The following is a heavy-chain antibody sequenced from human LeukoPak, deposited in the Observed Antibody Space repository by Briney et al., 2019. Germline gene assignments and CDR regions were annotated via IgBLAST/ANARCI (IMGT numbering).Heavy chain of an antibody. D-gene: IGHD6-6*01. CDR3: AKLVLRYSSSPGAFDI. CDR1: GFTFSSYC. CDR2: IKQDGSEK. J-gene: IGHJ3*02. Sequence: PGGTLRLSCAASGFTFSSYCMSWVRQAPGKGLEWVANIKQDGSEKYYVDSVKGRFTISRDNAKNSLYLQMNSLRAEDTAVYYCAKLVLRYSSSPGAFDIWGQGTMVTVSS. V-gene: IGHV3-7*03.